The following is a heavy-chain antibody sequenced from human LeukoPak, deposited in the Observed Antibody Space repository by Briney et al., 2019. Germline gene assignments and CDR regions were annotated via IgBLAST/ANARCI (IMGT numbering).Heavy chain of an antibody. CDR2: IYYSGST. V-gene: IGHV4-39*07. Sequence: PSETLSLTCTVSGGSISTTSYYWGWIRQPPGKGLEWIGSIYYSGSTYYNPSLQSRVTISVDTSKNQFSLKLSSVTAADTAMYYCARVAPTSGYASSGYYPLDYWGQGTLVTVSS. D-gene: IGHD3-22*01. CDR1: GGSISTTSYY. CDR3: ARVAPTSGYASSGYYPLDY. J-gene: IGHJ4*02.